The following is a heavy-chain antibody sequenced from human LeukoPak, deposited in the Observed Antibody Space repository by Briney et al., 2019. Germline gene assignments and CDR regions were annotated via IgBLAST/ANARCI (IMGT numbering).Heavy chain of an antibody. D-gene: IGHD1-26*01. CDR3: ASSGSYRFDY. J-gene: IGHJ4*02. Sequence: PGGSLRLSCAASGFTVSSSYMYWVRQAPGKGLEWVSFFYRGDSTYYAESVRGRFTISRDNAKNSLYLQMNSLRDEDTAVYYCASSGSYRFDYWGQGTLVTVSS. CDR2: FYRGDST. CDR1: GFTVSSSY. V-gene: IGHV3-53*01.